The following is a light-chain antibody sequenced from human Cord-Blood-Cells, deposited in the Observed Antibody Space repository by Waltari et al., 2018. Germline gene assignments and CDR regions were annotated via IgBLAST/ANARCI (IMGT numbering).Light chain of an antibody. Sequence: DIQMTQYQSSLSASVGDRVTITCRASQSISSYLNWYQQKPGKAPKLLIYAASSLQSGVPSRFSGSGSGTDFTLTISSLQPEDCATYYCQQSYSTRYRLGQGTKLEIK. J-gene: IGKJ2*03. CDR1: QSISSY. V-gene: IGKV1-39*01. CDR3: QQSYSTRYR. CDR2: AAS.